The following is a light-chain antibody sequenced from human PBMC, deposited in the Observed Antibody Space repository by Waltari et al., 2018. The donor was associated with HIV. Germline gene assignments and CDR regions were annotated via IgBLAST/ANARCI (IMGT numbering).Light chain of an antibody. CDR3: ASWDDRLNGQGV. CDR1: RSNIGSNT. CDR2: NDD. J-gene: IGLJ3*02. Sequence: QSVLTQPPSASGIPGQRVTIPCSGPRSNIGSNTVNWYQKLPGTAPKLLIYNDDERPSGGPERFSGSRSGTSAALAINGLQSEDEADYYCASWDDRLNGQGVFGGGTTLTVL. V-gene: IGLV1-44*01.